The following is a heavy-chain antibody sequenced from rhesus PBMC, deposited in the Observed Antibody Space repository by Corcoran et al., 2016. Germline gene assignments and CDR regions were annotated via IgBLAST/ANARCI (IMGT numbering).Heavy chain of an antibody. V-gene: IGHV4-65*01. Sequence: QVQLQESGPGLVKPSETLSITCAVSGGSISSSNWWSWIRQPPGKGLEWSGYISGSSGSTFYDPSLKSLVTISPDPSKHQFSLQLSSVTAADTAVYYCASPPINYYDSGYYWYFDIWGPGTPITISS. J-gene: IGHJ2*01. CDR3: ASPPINYYDSGYYWYFDI. CDR1: GGSISSSNW. CDR2: ISGSSGST. D-gene: IGHD3-28*01.